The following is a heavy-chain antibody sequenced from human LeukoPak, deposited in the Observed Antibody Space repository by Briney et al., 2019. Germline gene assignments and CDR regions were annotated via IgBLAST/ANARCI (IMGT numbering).Heavy chain of an antibody. CDR3: AKVSSSFSSFDY. Sequence: GGSLRLSCAASGFTVSSNYMTWVRQAPGKGLEWVSVIHKSAITYYADTVKGRFTISRDNSKNTLYLQMNSLRAEDTAVYYCAKVSSSFSSFDYWGQGTLVTVSS. D-gene: IGHD2-2*01. J-gene: IGHJ4*02. V-gene: IGHV3-53*01. CDR2: IHKSAIT. CDR1: GFTVSSNY.